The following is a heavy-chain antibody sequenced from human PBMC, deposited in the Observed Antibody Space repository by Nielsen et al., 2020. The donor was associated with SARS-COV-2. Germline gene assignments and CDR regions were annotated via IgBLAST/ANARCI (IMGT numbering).Heavy chain of an antibody. D-gene: IGHD6-13*01. CDR1: GYTFSTYW. V-gene: IGHV5-10-1*01. Sequence: GESLKISCEASGYTFSTYWISWVRKMPGKGLEWMGRIDPTDSFTQYSPSFKGHVTISADKTRSIAYLQWSSLETSDSAIYYCSRMSSSWHFYGMDVWGQGTTVSV. CDR2: IDPTDSFT. CDR3: SRMSSSWHFYGMDV. J-gene: IGHJ6*02.